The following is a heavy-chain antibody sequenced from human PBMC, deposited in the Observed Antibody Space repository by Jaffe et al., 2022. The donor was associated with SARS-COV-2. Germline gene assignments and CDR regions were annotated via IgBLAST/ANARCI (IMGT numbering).Heavy chain of an antibody. D-gene: IGHD6-13*01. CDR2: IYWDDDK. CDR3: AHRHVAYSSSQNWFDP. Sequence: QITLKESGPTLVKPTQTLTLTCTFSGFSLSTSGVGVGWIRQPPGKALEWLALIYWDDDKRYSPSLKSRLTITKDTSKNQVVLTMTNMDPVDTATYYCAHRHVAYSSSQNWFDPWGQGTLVTVSS. J-gene: IGHJ5*02. V-gene: IGHV2-5*02. CDR1: GFSLSTSGVG.